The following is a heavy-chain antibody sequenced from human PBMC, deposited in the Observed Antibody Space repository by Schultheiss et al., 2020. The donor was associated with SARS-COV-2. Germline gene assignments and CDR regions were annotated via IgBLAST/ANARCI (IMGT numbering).Heavy chain of an antibody. CDR3: ARGYYDFWSGYHNWFDP. V-gene: IGHV3-48*01. CDR1: GFTFSSYS. CDR2: ISSSSSTI. J-gene: IGHJ5*02. D-gene: IGHD3-3*01. Sequence: GSLRLSCAASGFTFSSYSMNWVRQAPGKGLEWVSYISSSSSTIYYADSVKGRFTISRDNAKNSLYLQMNSLRAEDTAVYYCARGYYDFWSGYHNWFDPWGQGTLVTVSS.